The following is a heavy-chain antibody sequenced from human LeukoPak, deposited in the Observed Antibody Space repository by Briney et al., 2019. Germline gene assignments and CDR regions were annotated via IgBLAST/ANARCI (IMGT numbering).Heavy chain of an antibody. V-gene: IGHV3-11*01. CDR1: GFTFRDYF. D-gene: IGHD3-16*01. J-gene: IGHJ4*02. CDR3: ARIWPSDY. Sequence: GGSLRLSCAASGFTFRDYFMSWIRQPPGKGLEWVSYMSGSGTPIYYADSVKGRFTISRHNAKNSLYLQMNSLRAEDTAIYYCARIWPSDYWGQGTLVTVSS. CDR2: MSGSGTPI.